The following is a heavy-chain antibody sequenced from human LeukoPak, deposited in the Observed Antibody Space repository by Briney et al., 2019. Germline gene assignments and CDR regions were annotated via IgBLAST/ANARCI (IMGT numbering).Heavy chain of an antibody. D-gene: IGHD3-22*01. Sequence: GGSLRLSCTASGFTFSNAWMNWVRQAPGKGLEWVGRIKTKSDGGPTDYAAPVKGRFTISRDDSKNTLYLQMSSLKTEDTAVYYCTTDYYDSSGYRSWGQGTLVTVSS. J-gene: IGHJ4*02. V-gene: IGHV3-15*01. CDR3: TTDYYDSSGYRS. CDR1: GFTFSNAW. CDR2: IKTKSDGGPT.